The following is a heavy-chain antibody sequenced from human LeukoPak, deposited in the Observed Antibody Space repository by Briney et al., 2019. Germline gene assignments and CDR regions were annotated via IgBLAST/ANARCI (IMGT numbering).Heavy chain of an antibody. J-gene: IGHJ1*01. CDR1: GFTVSSNY. D-gene: IGHD2-21*01. CDR3: ASVNGDGAEYFQH. V-gene: IGHV3-53*01. Sequence: GGSLRLSCAASGFTVSSNYMSWVRQAPGKGLGWVSVIYSGGSTYYADSVKGRFTTPRDISKNTLYPQMNSLRAEDTAVYYCASVNGDGAEYFQHWGQGTLVTVSS. CDR2: IYSGGST.